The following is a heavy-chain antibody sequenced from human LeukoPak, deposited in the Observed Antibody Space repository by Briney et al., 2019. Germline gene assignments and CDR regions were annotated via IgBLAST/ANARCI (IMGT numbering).Heavy chain of an antibody. CDR2: IYSGGST. V-gene: IGHV3-53*01. D-gene: IGHD4-17*01. CDR1: GFTVSNNY. CDR3: AKTLHYGHYGKFDY. J-gene: IGHJ4*02. Sequence: TGGSLRLSCAASGFTVSNNYINWVRQAPGKGLEWVLVIYSGGSTYYADSVKGRFTISRDNSKNTLYLQMNSLRAEDTAVYYCAKTLHYGHYGKFDYWGQGTLVTVSS.